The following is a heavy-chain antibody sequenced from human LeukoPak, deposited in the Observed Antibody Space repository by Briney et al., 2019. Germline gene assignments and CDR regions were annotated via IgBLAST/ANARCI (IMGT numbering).Heavy chain of an antibody. D-gene: IGHD2-8*02. CDR2: ISSSSSYI. V-gene: IGHV3-21*01. J-gene: IGHJ4*02. CDR3: ARVSTGIGRDY. Sequence: PGGSLRLPCTASGFTFSSYSMNWVRQAPGKGLEWVSSISSSSSYIYYAGSVKGRFTISRDNAKNSLYLQMNSLRAEDTAVYYCARVSTGIGRDYWGQGTLVTVSS. CDR1: GFTFSSYS.